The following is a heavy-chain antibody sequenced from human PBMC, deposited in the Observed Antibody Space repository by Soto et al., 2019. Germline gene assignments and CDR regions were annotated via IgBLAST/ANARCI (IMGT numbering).Heavy chain of an antibody. CDR2: VHHSGST. V-gene: IGHV4-38-2*02. Sequence: SETLSLTCTVSSFSIRSDNYWGWIRQPPGKGLEWIGSVHHSGSTYYNPSLKSRVAISLHTSKNQFSLRLTSVTAADTAMYYCAKKGYYPSGKINLFDSWGQGTLVTVSS. CDR1: SFSIRSDNY. CDR3: AKKGYYPSGKINLFDS. J-gene: IGHJ4*02. D-gene: IGHD3-10*01.